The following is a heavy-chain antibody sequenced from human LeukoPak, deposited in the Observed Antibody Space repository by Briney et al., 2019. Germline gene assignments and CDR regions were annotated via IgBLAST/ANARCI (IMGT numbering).Heavy chain of an antibody. CDR3: ARAPRNYDILTGYYASYFDY. D-gene: IGHD3-9*01. Sequence: ASVKVSCKASGYTFTSYYMHWVRQAPGQGLEWMGIINPSGGSTSYAQKFQGRVTMTRDTSTSTVYMELSSLRSDDTAVYYCARAPRNYDILTGYYASYFDYWGQGTLVTVSS. V-gene: IGHV1-46*01. J-gene: IGHJ4*02. CDR1: GYTFTSYY. CDR2: INPSGGST.